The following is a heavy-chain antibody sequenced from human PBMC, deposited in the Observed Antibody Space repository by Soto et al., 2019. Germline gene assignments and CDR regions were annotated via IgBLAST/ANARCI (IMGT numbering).Heavy chain of an antibody. V-gene: IGHV3-21*01. CDR3: ARDRGNYYHSYYMDV. CDR1: GFTFSSYS. D-gene: IGHD3-10*01. Sequence: GGSLRLSCAASGFTFSSYSMNWVRQAPGKGLEWVSSISSSSSYIYYADSVKGRFTISRDNAKNSLYLQMDSLRAEDTAVYYCARDRGNYYHSYYMDVWGKGTTVTVSS. CDR2: ISSSSSYI. J-gene: IGHJ6*03.